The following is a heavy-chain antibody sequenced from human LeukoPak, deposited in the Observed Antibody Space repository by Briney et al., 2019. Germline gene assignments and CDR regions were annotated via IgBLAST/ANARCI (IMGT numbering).Heavy chain of an antibody. CDR2: ISDSGGRT. Sequence: PGGSLRLSCAASGFSFSSYALSWVRQAPGRELEWVSVISDSGGRTYYADFVKGRFTISSDNSENTLFLQMSSLRAEDTATYYCAKHYGSGTYYNYFTYCGQGTLVSVSS. J-gene: IGHJ4*02. CDR1: GFSFSSYA. CDR3: AKHYGSGTYYNYFTY. D-gene: IGHD3-10*01. V-gene: IGHV3-23*01.